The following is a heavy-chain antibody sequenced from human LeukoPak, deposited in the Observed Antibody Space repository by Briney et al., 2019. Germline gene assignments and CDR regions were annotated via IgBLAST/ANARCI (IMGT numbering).Heavy chain of an antibody. CDR2: INHSGTT. CDR1: GGSFSGYY. Sequence: PSEALSLTCVVYGGSFSGYYWSWIRQPPGKGLEWIGEINHSGTTNYNPSLKSRVTISVDTSKNQFSLKLTSVTAADTAVYYCARGGLVNYFDYSGQGTLVPVSS. V-gene: IGHV4-34*01. CDR3: ARGGLVNYFDY. J-gene: IGHJ4*02. D-gene: IGHD3/OR15-3a*01.